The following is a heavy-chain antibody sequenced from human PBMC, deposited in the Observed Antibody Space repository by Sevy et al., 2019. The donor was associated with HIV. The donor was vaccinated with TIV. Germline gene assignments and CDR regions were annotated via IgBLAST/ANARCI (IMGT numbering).Heavy chain of an antibody. CDR1: GFTFSDYY. CDR3: AREGLGAFWSRRSFDY. D-gene: IGHD3-3*01. J-gene: IGHJ4*02. Sequence: GGSLRLSCAASGFTFSDYYMSWIRQAPGKGLEWVSYISSSGSTIYYEDSVKGRITISRDNAKNSLYLKMNSLGAEDTDVYYCAREGLGAFWSRRSFDYWGQRTLVTVSS. CDR2: ISSSGSTI. V-gene: IGHV3-11*01.